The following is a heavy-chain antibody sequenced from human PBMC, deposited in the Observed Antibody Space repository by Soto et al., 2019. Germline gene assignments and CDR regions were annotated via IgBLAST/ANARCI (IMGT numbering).Heavy chain of an antibody. J-gene: IGHJ6*02. V-gene: IGHV3-23*01. Sequence: EVQLLESGGGLVQPGGSLRLSCAASGFTFSSYAMSWVRQAPGKGLEWVSIINGTGGSTYYADSVKGRFTISRDNSXNTLYLQMSSLRADDTALYYCAKGYCSTTRCPYYCFYGMDVWGRGTTVTVSS. CDR2: INGTGGST. CDR3: AKGYCSTTRCPYYCFYGMDV. CDR1: GFTFSSYA. D-gene: IGHD2-2*01.